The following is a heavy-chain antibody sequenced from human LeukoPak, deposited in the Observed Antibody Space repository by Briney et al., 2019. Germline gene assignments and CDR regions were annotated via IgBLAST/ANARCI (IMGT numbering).Heavy chain of an antibody. Sequence: PGGSLRLSCAASGFTFSSYSMNWVRQAPGKGLEWVSSISSSSSYIYYADSVKGRFTISRDNAKNSLYLQMNSLRAEDTAVYYCARDWGAAAGTFDYWGQGTLVTVSS. D-gene: IGHD6-13*01. CDR3: ARDWGAAAGTFDY. CDR1: GFTFSSYS. J-gene: IGHJ4*02. CDR2: ISSSSSYI. V-gene: IGHV3-21*01.